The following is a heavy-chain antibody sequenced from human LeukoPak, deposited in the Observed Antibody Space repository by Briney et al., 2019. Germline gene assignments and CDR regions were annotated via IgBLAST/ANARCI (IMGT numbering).Heavy chain of an antibody. CDR2: ISSSGSTI. D-gene: IGHD3-9*01. J-gene: IGHJ4*02. CDR1: GFTFSDYY. CDR3: ARDFDDTLDY. Sequence: GGSLRLSCAASGFTFSDYYMSWIRQAPGKGLEWVSYISSSGSTIYYADSVKGRFTISRDNAKNSLDLQMHGLRVEDTAVYYCARDFDDTLDYWGQGTLVTVSS. V-gene: IGHV3-11*04.